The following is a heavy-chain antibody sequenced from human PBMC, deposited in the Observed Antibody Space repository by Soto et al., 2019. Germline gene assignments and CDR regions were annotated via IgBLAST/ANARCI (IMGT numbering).Heavy chain of an antibody. J-gene: IGHJ4*02. Sequence: SETLSLTCTVSGGSISSYYWSWIRQPPGKGLEWIGYIYYSGSTNYNPSLKSRVTISVDTSKNQFSLKLSSVTAADTAVYYCARAADYYDSSLGYWGQGTLVTVLL. V-gene: IGHV4-59*01. CDR3: ARAADYYDSSLGY. CDR2: IYYSGST. D-gene: IGHD3-22*01. CDR1: GGSISSYY.